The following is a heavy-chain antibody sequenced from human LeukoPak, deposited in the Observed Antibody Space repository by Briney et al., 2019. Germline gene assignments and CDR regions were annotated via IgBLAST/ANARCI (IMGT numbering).Heavy chain of an antibody. Sequence: PGGSLRLSCAASGFTFSDYYMSWIRQAPGKGLEWVSYIGSSSSYTNYADSVKGRFTISRDNAKNSLYLQMNSLRAEDTAVYYCARDQENSSSWYFDYWGQGTLVTVSS. J-gene: IGHJ4*02. CDR2: IGSSSSYT. D-gene: IGHD6-13*01. CDR3: ARDQENSSSWYFDY. CDR1: GFTFSDYY. V-gene: IGHV3-11*05.